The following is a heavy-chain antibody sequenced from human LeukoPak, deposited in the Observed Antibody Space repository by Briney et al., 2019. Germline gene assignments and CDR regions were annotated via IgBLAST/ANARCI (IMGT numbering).Heavy chain of an antibody. CDR1: GFXFSNHG. CDR3: AAWTGYDSSGYFYV. J-gene: IGHJ4*02. D-gene: IGHD3-22*01. Sequence: GGSLRLSCAASGFXFSNHGIHWVRQAPDKGLEWVALISYDGSIQYYADSVKGRFTISRDNSKNTLYLQMNSLRAEDTAVYYCAAWTGYDSSGYFYVWGQGTLVPVSS. V-gene: IGHV3-30*03. CDR2: ISYDGSIQ.